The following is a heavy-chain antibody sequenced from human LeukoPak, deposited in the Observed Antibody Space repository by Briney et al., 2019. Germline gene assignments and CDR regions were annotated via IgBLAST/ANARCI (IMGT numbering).Heavy chain of an antibody. V-gene: IGHV3-23*01. J-gene: IGHJ4*02. Sequence: PGGSLRLSCAASGFTFGSYAMSWVRQAPGKGLEWVSGISGGGGSTFYADSVKGRFTISRDNAKNSLFLQMNSLIAEDTAVYYCARVGIRFLEQYYFDYWGQGTLVTVSS. CDR3: ARVGIRFLEQYYFDY. CDR1: GFTFGSYA. CDR2: ISGGGGST. D-gene: IGHD3-3*01.